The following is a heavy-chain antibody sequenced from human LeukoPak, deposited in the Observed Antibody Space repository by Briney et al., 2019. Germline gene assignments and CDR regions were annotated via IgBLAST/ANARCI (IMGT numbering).Heavy chain of an antibody. Sequence: GGSLRLSCAVFDFSFSDSTMSWVRQAAGKGLERVAKMREDGSDEKYVDSVRGRFTIFRDNAKNSLYLQMNSLRPEDTAVYFCVVGGAGGGYFPNWGQGSLVIVSS. D-gene: IGHD3-16*01. CDR2: MREDGSDE. J-gene: IGHJ1*01. CDR1: DFSFSDST. V-gene: IGHV3-7*01. CDR3: VVGGAGGGYFPN.